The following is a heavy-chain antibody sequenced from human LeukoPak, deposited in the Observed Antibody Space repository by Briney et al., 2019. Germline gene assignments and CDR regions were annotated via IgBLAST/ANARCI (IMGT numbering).Heavy chain of an antibody. D-gene: IGHD3-22*01. Sequence: GASVKVSCKVSGYSVTELSMRWVRQAPGLGLEWMGGFNREDAAPIYAQQFQGRVTMTEDTSTDTAYMELSSLRSEDTALYYCATLDSYYDKSGRPLLPDWGQGTLVTVSS. CDR1: GYSVTELS. CDR3: ATLDSYYDKSGRPLLPD. V-gene: IGHV1-24*01. J-gene: IGHJ4*02. CDR2: FNREDAAP.